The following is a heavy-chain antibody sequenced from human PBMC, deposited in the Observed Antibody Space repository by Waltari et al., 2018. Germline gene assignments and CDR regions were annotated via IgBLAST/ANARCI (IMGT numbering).Heavy chain of an antibody. V-gene: IGHV3-21*01. CDR1: GFTFSSYS. D-gene: IGHD1-26*01. J-gene: IGHJ2*01. CDR3: ARRIVGAADWYFDL. CDR2: ISSSSSYI. Sequence: EVQLVESGGGLVTPGGSLRLSCAASGFTFSSYSMNWVRQAPGKGLEWVSSISSSSSYIYYADSVKGRFTISRDNAKNSLYLQMNSLRAEDTAVYYCARRIVGAADWYFDLWGRGTLVTVSS.